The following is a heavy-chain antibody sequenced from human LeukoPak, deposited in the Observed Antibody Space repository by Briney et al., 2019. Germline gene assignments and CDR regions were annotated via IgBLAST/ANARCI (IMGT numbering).Heavy chain of an antibody. CDR1: GYTLTELS. V-gene: IGHV1-24*01. CDR3: AILQHYGDLAWFDP. D-gene: IGHD3-10*01. J-gene: IGHJ5*02. Sequence: ASVKVSCKVSGYTLTELSMHWVRQAPGIGLGWMGGFDPEDGETIYAQKFQGRVTMTEDTSTDTAYMELSSLRSEDTAVYYCAILQHYGDLAWFDPWGQGTLVTVSS. CDR2: FDPEDGET.